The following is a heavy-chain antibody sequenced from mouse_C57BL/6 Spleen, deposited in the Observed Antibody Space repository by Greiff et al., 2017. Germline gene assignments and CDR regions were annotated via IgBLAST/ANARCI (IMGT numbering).Heavy chain of an antibody. V-gene: IGHV5-6*01. CDR3: ARLDASYYYDY. Sequence: EVMLVESGGDLVKPGGSLKLSCAASGFTFSSYGMYWVRQTPDKRLEWVATISSGGSYTYYPDSVKGRFTISRDNAKNTLYRQMSSLKSEDTAMYYCARLDASYYYDYWGQGTTLTVSS. CDR2: ISSGGSYT. CDR1: GFTFSSYG. D-gene: IGHD6-1*01. J-gene: IGHJ2*01.